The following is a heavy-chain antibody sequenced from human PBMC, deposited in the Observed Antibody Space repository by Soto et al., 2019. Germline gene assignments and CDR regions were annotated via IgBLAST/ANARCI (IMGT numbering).Heavy chain of an antibody. Sequence: PVGSLRLSCAASGFTFSSYAMSWGRQAPGKGLEWVSSISGSGGGTYYADSVKGRFTFSRDNSKNTLYLQMSSLRAEDTAVYYCAKFGMATTKRSPPYYIDYWGQGALVTVSS. CDR1: GFTFSSYA. CDR2: ISGSGGGT. D-gene: IGHD1-1*01. J-gene: IGHJ4*02. V-gene: IGHV3-23*01. CDR3: AKFGMATTKRSPPYYIDY.